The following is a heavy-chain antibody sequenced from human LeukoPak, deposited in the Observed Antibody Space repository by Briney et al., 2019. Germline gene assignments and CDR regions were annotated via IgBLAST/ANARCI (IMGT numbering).Heavy chain of an antibody. V-gene: IGHV4-61*02. CDR1: GGSISSGNYY. CDR3: ARGIGYCSGGSCYRRGNWFDP. Sequence: SETLSLTCTVSGGSISSGNYYWNWIRQPAGKGLEWIGRIYTSGSTNYNPSLKGRVTISVDTSKNQFSLKLSSVTAADTAVYYCARGIGYCSGGSCYRRGNWFDPWGQGTLVTVSS. D-gene: IGHD2-15*01. J-gene: IGHJ5*02. CDR2: IYTSGST.